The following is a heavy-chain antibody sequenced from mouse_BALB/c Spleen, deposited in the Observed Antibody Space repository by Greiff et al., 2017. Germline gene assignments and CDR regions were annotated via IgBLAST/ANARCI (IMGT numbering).Heavy chain of an antibody. Sequence: EVKLQESGPGLVKPSQSLSLTCTVTGYSITSDYAWNWIRQFPGNKLEWMGYISYSGSTSYNPSLKSRISITRDTSKNQFFLQLNSVTTEDTATYYCARGRQSPFAYWGQGTLVTVSA. CDR1: GYSITSDYA. CDR2: ISYSGST. J-gene: IGHJ3*01. CDR3: ARGRQSPFAY. D-gene: IGHD6-1*01. V-gene: IGHV3-2*02.